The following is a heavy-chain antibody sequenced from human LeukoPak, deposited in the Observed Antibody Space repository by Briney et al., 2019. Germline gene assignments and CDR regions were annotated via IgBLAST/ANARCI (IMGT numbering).Heavy chain of an antibody. D-gene: IGHD6-13*01. Sequence: SETLSLTCTVSGGSISSYYWSWIRQPPGKGLEWIGYIYYSGSTNYNPSLKSRVTISVDTSKNQFSLKLSSVTAADTAVYYCARTPRSSSWYLAYWGQGTLVTVSS. CDR1: GGSISSYY. V-gene: IGHV4-59*01. CDR2: IYYSGST. J-gene: IGHJ4*02. CDR3: ARTPRSSSWYLAY.